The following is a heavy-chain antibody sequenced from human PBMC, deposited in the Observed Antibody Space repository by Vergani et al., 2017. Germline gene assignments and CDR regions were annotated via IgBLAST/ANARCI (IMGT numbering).Heavy chain of an antibody. CDR1: GFTFSSYA. J-gene: IGHJ6*02. CDR2: ISGSGGST. Sequence: EVQLLESGGGLAQPGGSLRLFCAASGFTFSSYAMSWVRQAPGKGLEWVSAISGSGGSTYYADSVKGRFTISRDNSKNTLYLQMNSLRAEDTAVYYCAKGRAEGRYYGMDVWGQGTTVTVSS. CDR3: AKGRAEGRYYGMDV. V-gene: IGHV3-23*01.